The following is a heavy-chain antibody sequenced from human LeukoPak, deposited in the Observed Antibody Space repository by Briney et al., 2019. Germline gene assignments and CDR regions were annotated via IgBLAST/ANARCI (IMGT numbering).Heavy chain of an antibody. D-gene: IGHD5-12*01. V-gene: IGHV3-21*01. CDR1: GFTFSSYS. J-gene: IGHJ6*03. CDR2: ISSSSYI. Sequence: GGSLRLSCAASGFTFSSYSMNWVRQAPGKGLEWVSSISSSSYIYYADSVKGRFTISRDNAKNSLYLQMNSLRAEDTAVYYCARGGYSGYDFPSYYMDVWGKGTTVTISS. CDR3: ARGGYSGYDFPSYYMDV.